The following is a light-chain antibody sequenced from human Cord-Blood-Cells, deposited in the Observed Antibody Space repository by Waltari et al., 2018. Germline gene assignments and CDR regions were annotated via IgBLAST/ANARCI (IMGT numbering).Light chain of an antibody. CDR2: WAS. Sequence: DIVMTQSPDSLAVSLGERATINCKPSQSVLYSSNNKNYLAWYQQKPGQPPKLLIYWASTRESGVPDRFSGSGSGTDFTLTISSPQAEDVAVYYCQQYYSTPLTFGQGTKVEIK. CDR1: QSVLYSSNNKNY. J-gene: IGKJ1*01. V-gene: IGKV4-1*01. CDR3: QQYYSTPLT.